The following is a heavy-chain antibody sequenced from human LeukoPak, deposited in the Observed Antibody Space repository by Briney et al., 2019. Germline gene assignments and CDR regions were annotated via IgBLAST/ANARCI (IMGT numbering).Heavy chain of an antibody. CDR3: ARARYYYDTSGLPCYYMDV. J-gene: IGHJ6*03. V-gene: IGHV1-18*01. CDR2: ISAYNRNT. D-gene: IGHD3-22*01. Sequence: ASVKVSCKASGYTFTSYSISWVRQAPGQGLEWMGWISAYNRNTDYAQKFQGRVSVTTDTSTSTAYMELRSLRSDDTAMYYCARARYYYDTSGLPCYYMDVWGKGTTVTVSS. CDR1: GYTFTSYS.